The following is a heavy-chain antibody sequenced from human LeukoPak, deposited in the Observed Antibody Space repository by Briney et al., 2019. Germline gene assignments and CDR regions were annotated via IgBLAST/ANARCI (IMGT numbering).Heavy chain of an antibody. CDR1: GFTFGSYS. Sequence: GGSLRLSCAASGFTFGSYSMNWVRQAPGKGLEWVSSISSSSSYIYYADSVKGRFTISRDNAKNSLYLQMNSLRAEDTAVYYCARLSVAAFDYWGQGTLVTVSS. D-gene: IGHD6-19*01. CDR3: ARLSVAAFDY. CDR2: ISSSSSYI. V-gene: IGHV3-21*01. J-gene: IGHJ4*02.